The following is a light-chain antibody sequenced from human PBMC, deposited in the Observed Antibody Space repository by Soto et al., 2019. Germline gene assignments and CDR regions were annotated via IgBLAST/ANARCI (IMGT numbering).Light chain of an antibody. CDR2: NDS. V-gene: IGLV1-44*01. CDR3: AAWDDSLHGGV. CDR1: SSNIGSNP. J-gene: IGLJ3*02. Sequence: QSVLTQPPSASGTPGQRVTISCSGGSSNIGSNPVNWYQQLPGMAPKLLIYNDSECPSGVPDRFSGSKSGTSASLAISGLQSEDEADYFCAAWDDSLHGGVFGGGTKLTVL.